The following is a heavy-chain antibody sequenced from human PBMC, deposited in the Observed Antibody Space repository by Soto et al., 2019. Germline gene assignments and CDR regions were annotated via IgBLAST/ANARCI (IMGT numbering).Heavy chain of an antibody. CDR2: ISGSGGST. D-gene: IGHD6-13*01. Sequence: GGSLRLSCAASGFTFSSYAMSWVRQAPGKGLEWVSAISGSGGSTYYADSVKGRFTISRDNSKNTLYLQMNSLRAEDTTVYYCAKDSADSLGYFDYWGQGTLVTVSS. J-gene: IGHJ4*02. CDR1: GFTFSSYA. V-gene: IGHV3-23*01. CDR3: AKDSADSLGYFDY.